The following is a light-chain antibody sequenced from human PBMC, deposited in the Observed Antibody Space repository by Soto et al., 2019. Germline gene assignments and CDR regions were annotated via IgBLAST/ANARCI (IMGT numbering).Light chain of an antibody. CDR3: QQYNSDYT. J-gene: IGKJ2*01. V-gene: IGKV1-5*01. CDR2: DAS. Sequence: DIQMTQSPSTLSASVGDRVTITCRASQSISTWLAWYQQKPGKAPKLLIYDASILESGVPSRFSASGSGTEFTLTISSLQPDDFAAYYFQQYNSDYTFGQGTKLEIK. CDR1: QSISTW.